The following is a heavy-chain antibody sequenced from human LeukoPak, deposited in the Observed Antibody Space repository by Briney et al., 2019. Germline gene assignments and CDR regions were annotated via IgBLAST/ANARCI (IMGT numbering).Heavy chain of an antibody. CDR3: ARDLVLLRFDY. V-gene: IGHV3-48*03. Sequence: AGGSLRLSCAASGFTFSSYEMNWVRQAPGKGLEWVSYISSSGSTIYYADSVKGRFTISRDNAKNSLYLQMNSLRAEDTAVYYCARDLVLLRFDYWGQGTLVTVSS. CDR1: GFTFSSYE. CDR2: ISSSGSTI. D-gene: IGHD6-13*01. J-gene: IGHJ4*02.